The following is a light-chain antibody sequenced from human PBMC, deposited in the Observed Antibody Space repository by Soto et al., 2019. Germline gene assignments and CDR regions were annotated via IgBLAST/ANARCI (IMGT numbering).Light chain of an antibody. CDR3: SSYTSSSTPIV. CDR1: SSDVGGYNY. Sequence: QSALTQPASVSGSPGQSITISCTGTSSDVGGYNYVSWYQQHPGKAPKLMIYEVSNRPSGVSNRFSGPKSGNTASLTISGLQAEDEADYYCSSYTSSSTPIVFGTGTKVTVL. J-gene: IGLJ1*01. V-gene: IGLV2-14*01. CDR2: EVS.